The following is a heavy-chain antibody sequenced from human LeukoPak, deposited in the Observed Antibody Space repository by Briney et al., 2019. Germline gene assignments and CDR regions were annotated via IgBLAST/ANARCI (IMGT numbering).Heavy chain of an antibody. CDR2: IRSKAYGGTT. CDR1: GFTFGDHA. Sequence: PGRSLRLSCTASGFTFGDHAMSWVRQAPGKGLEWVGFIRSKAYGGTTEYAASVKCRFTISRDDSKSIAYLQMNSLKTEDTAVYYCTRGPIWLYYGMDVWGQGTTVIVSS. D-gene: IGHD3-9*01. CDR3: TRGPIWLYYGMDV. J-gene: IGHJ6*02. V-gene: IGHV3-49*04.